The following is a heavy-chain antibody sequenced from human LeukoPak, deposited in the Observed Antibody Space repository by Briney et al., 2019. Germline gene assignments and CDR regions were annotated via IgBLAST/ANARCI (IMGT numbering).Heavy chain of an antibody. J-gene: IGHJ5*02. V-gene: IGHV1-69*13. CDR3: ARETYGGNWFDP. D-gene: IGHD3-16*01. CDR2: IIPIFGTA. Sequence: PGASVKVSCKASGGTFSSYAISWVRQAPGQGLEWMGGIIPIFGTANYAQKFQGRVTITADESTSTAYMELNSLRAEDTAVYYCARETYGGNWFDPWGQGTLVTVSS. CDR1: GGTFSSYA.